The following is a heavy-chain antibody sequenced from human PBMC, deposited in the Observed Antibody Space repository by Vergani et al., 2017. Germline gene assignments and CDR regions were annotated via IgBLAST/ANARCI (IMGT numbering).Heavy chain of an antibody. Sequence: QVQLQESGPGLVKPSETLSLTCTVSGRSISSYYWSWIRQPAGKGLEWIGRIYTSGSTNYNPSLKSRVTMSVDTSKNQFSLKLSSVTAADTAVYYCARDRANWNDSARRGNTYYYYMDVWGKGTTVTVSS. CDR2: IYTSGST. V-gene: IGHV4-4*07. CDR3: ARDRANWNDSARRGNTYYYYMDV. D-gene: IGHD1-1*01. J-gene: IGHJ6*03. CDR1: GRSISSYY.